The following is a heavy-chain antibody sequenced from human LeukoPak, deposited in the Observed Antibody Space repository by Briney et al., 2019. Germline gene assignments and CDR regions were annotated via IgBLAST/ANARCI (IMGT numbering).Heavy chain of an antibody. V-gene: IGHV3-72*01. CDR2: TRDKANSYTT. J-gene: IGHJ6*03. CDR3: ARVATSYYYYYYMDV. Sequence: GGSLRLSCAASGFTFSNYWMTWVRQAPGKGLEWVGRTRDKANSYTTEYAASVKGRFTISRDDSKNSLYLQMNSLKTEDTAVYYCARVATSYYYYYYMDVWGKGTTVTISS. D-gene: IGHD5-12*01. CDR1: GFTFSNYW.